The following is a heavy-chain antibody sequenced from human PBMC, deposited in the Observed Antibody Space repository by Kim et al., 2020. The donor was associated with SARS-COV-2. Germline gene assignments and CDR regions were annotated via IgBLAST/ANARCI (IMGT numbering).Heavy chain of an antibody. J-gene: IGHJ4*02. Sequence: LKGRATISGDTSKNQCSLKLSSVTAADTAVYYCARRLQYYYDSSGSPFDYWGQGTLVTVSS. CDR3: ARRLQYYYDSSGSPFDY. D-gene: IGHD3-22*01. V-gene: IGHV4-39*01.